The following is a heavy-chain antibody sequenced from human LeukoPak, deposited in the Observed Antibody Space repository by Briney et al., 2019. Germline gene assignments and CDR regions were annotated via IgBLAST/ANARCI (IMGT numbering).Heavy chain of an antibody. V-gene: IGHV1-2*02. CDR2: INPNSGGT. CDR1: GYTFTGYY. CDR3: AREVRNFCSSTSRTTYYYYGMDV. D-gene: IGHD2-2*01. Sequence: ASVKVSCKASGYTFTGYYMHWVRQAPGQGLEWMGWINPNSGGTNYAQKFQGRVTMTRDTSISTAYMELSRLRSDDTAVYYCAREVRNFCSSTSRTTYYYYGMDVWGQGTTVTVSS. J-gene: IGHJ6*02.